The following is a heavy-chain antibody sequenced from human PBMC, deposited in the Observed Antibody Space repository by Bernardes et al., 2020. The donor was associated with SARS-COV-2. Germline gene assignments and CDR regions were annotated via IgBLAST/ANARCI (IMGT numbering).Heavy chain of an antibody. CDR2: INHSGST. CDR3: ARGWPWRWGIVVVPAATDRAFDI. Sequence: SETLSLTCAVYGGSFSGYYWSWIRQPPGKGLEWIGEINHSGSTNYNPSLKSRVTISVDTSKNQFSLKLSSVTAADTAVYYCARGWPWRWGIVVVPAATDRAFDIWGQGTMVTVSS. CDR1: GGSFSGYY. D-gene: IGHD2-2*01. V-gene: IGHV4-34*01. J-gene: IGHJ3*02.